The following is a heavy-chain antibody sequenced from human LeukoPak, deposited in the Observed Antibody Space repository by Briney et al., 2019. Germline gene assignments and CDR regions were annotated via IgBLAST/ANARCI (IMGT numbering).Heavy chain of an antibody. CDR2: IYPGDSDT. J-gene: IGHJ4*02. CDR1: GYSFTSYW. CDR3: ARLTTTVTRFFDY. D-gene: IGHD4-17*01. V-gene: IGHV5-51*01. Sequence: GESLKISCKGSGYSFTSYWIGWVRQMPGEGLEWMGIIYPGDSDTRYSPSFQGQVTISADKSISTAYLQWGSLKASDTAMYYCARLTTTVTRFFDYWGQGTLVTVSS.